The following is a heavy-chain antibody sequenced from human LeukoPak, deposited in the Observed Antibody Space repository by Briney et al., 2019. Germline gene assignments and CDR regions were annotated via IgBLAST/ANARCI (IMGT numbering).Heavy chain of an antibody. CDR3: AREDIVVVPAAYNRFDP. CDR2: IKQDGSEK. D-gene: IGHD2-2*01. CDR1: GFTFSSYW. J-gene: IGHJ5*02. Sequence: AGGSLRLSCAASGFTFSSYWMSWVRQAPGKGLEWVANIKQDGSEKYYVDSVKGRFTISRDNAKNSLYLQMNSLRAEDTAVYYCAREDIVVVPAAYNRFDPWGQGTLVTVSS. V-gene: IGHV3-7*03.